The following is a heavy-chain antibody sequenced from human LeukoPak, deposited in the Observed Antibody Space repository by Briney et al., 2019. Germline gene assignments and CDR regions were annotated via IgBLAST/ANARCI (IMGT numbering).Heavy chain of an antibody. CDR2: IFPGDSDT. CDR3: ARGGDYGDSKWNYYTMDV. CDR1: GYRFNSHW. J-gene: IGHJ6*02. V-gene: IGHV5-51*01. D-gene: IGHD4-17*01. Sequence: RGDSLKISCKTSGYRFNSHWIGWVRQMPGKGLEWMGNIFPGDSDTRFSPSFQGQVTISADRSINTTYLQWSSLKASDTAMYYCARGGDYGDSKWNYYTMDVWGQGTTVTVSS.